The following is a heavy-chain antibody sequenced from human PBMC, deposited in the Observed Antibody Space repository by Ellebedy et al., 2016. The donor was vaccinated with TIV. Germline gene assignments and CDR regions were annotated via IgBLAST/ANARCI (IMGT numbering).Heavy chain of an antibody. J-gene: IGHJ4*02. V-gene: IGHV1-2*02. Sequence: ASVKVSCXASGYTFTGYYMHWVRQAPGQGLEWMGWINPNSGGTNYAQKFQGRVTMTRDTSISTAYMELSRLRSDDTAVYYCARAQIRRAVAAAGTEGDYWGQGTLVTVSS. D-gene: IGHD6-13*01. CDR3: ARAQIRRAVAAAGTEGDY. CDR1: GYTFTGYY. CDR2: INPNSGGT.